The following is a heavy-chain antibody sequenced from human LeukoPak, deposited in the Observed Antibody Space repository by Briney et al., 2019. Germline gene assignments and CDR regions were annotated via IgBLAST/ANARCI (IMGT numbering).Heavy chain of an antibody. CDR3: AKDEAGYSSG. CDR2: ISYDGSNK. CDR1: GFTFSSYG. V-gene: IGHV3-30*18. D-gene: IGHD6-19*01. Sequence: GSLRLSCAASGFTFSSYGMHWVRQAPGKGLEWVAVISYDGSNKYYADSVKGRFTISRDNSKNTLYLQMNSLRAEDTAVYYCAKDEAGYSSGWGQGTLVTVSS. J-gene: IGHJ4*02.